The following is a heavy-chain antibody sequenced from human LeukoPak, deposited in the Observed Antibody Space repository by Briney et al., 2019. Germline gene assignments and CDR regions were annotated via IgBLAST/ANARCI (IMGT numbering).Heavy chain of an antibody. CDR1: GLTVSNHW. J-gene: IGHJ5*02. CDR2: IREERGQE. V-gene: IGHV3-7*03. CDR3: ASLDTAKQPLANH. Sequence: GGSLRLSYVASGLTVSNHWMSWVHQAPGKGLEWVANIREERGQEYYVDSVEGRFTISKNSAKNSLYLQMNTLRVEDTAMYYCASLDTAKQPLANHWGQGTLVTVSS. D-gene: IGHD5-18*01.